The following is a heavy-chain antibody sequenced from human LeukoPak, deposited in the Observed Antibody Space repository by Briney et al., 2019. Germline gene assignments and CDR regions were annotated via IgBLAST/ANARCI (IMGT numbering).Heavy chain of an antibody. CDR2: ISYDGSNK. V-gene: IGHV3-30*19. D-gene: IGHD2-15*01. J-gene: IGHJ4*02. Sequence: PGGSLRLSCKGSGYSFTSYWITWVRQAPGKGLEWVAVISYDGSNKYYADSVKGRFTISRDNSKNTLYLQMNSLRAEDTAVYYCARDPELIVVVVAATLDYWGQGTLVTVSS. CDR3: ARDPELIVVVVAATLDY. CDR1: GYSFTSYW.